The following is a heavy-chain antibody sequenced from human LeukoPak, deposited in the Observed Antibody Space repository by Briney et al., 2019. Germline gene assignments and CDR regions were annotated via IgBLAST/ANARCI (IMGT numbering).Heavy chain of an antibody. CDR3: ARNTSGFKLGDAFDI. CDR1: GFTFSSYA. V-gene: IGHV3-23*01. CDR2: ISGSACST. D-gene: IGHD3-22*01. Sequence: TGGSLRLSCAASGFTFSSYAMTWVRQAPGKGLGWISAISGSACSTSYADSVKGRFTISRDNSKNTLYLQMNSLRAEDTAIYYCARNTSGFKLGDAFDIWGQGTMVTVSS. J-gene: IGHJ3*02.